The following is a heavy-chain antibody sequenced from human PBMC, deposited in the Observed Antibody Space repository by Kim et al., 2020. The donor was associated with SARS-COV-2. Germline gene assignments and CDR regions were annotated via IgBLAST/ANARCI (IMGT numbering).Heavy chain of an antibody. Sequence: GGSLRLSCTASGFTFGDYAMSWFRQAPGKGLEWVGFIRSKAYGGTTEYAASVKGRFTISRDDSKSIAYLQMNSLKTEDTAVYYCTRDSLAVAGLTFDYWGQGTLVTVSS. CDR2: IRSKAYGGTT. CDR1: GFTFGDYA. D-gene: IGHD6-19*01. V-gene: IGHV3-49*03. J-gene: IGHJ4*02. CDR3: TRDSLAVAGLTFDY.